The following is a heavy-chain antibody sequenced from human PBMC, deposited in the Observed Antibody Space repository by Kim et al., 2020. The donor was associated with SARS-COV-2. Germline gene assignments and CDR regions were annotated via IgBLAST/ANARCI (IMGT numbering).Heavy chain of an antibody. CDR3: TTGTSRYSGYGYYYYYMDV. D-gene: IGHD5-12*01. CDR1: GFTFSNAW. V-gene: IGHV3-15*01. J-gene: IGHJ6*03. Sequence: GGSLRLSCAASGFTFSNAWMSWVRQAPGKGLEWVGRIKSKTDGGTTDYAAPVKGRFTISRDDSKNTLYLQMNSLKTEDTAVYYCTTGTSRYSGYGYYYYYMDVWGKGTTVTVSS. CDR2: IKSKTDGGTT.